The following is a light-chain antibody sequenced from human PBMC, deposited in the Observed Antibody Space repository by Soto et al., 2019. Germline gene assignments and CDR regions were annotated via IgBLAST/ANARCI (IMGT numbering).Light chain of an antibody. CDR2: AAS. CDR3: KQSYIPPDP. J-gene: IGKJ2*01. CDR1: QSISVH. Sequence: DIQMTQSPSSLSASVGDTVTITCRASQSISVHLNWYQQKGGKVPKLLIYAASNLYSGVPSRFSGSGSETDFVLTISSLEHEDFANYYFKQSYIPPDPCGQGTRLEIK. V-gene: IGKV1-39*01.